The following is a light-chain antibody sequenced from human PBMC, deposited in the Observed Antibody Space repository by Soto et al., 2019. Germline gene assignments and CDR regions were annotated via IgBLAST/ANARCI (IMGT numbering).Light chain of an antibody. CDR2: GAS. V-gene: IGKV3-20*01. CDR3: QQYGSSPWT. CDR1: QSVSSSY. Sequence: EIVLTQSPGTLSLSPGERATLSCRASQSVSSSYLAWYQQKPGQAPRLLIYGASSRATGIPDRFSGSGSGTDFTLTISRLEPEDFAVYYCQQYGSSPWTFGQETKVDI. J-gene: IGKJ1*01.